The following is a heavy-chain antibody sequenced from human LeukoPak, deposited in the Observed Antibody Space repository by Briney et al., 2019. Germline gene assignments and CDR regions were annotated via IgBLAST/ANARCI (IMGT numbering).Heavy chain of an antibody. J-gene: IGHJ6*03. V-gene: IGHV4-30-4*08. Sequence: SQTLSLTCTVSGGSISSGDYYWSWIRQPPGKGLEWIGYIYYSGSTYYNPSLKSRVTISVDTSKNQFSLKLSSVTAADTAVYYFARSEAQYRVVVTHMDVWGKGTTVTVSS. CDR2: IYYSGST. CDR3: ARSEAQYRVVVTHMDV. CDR1: GGSISSGDYY. D-gene: IGHD2-2*01.